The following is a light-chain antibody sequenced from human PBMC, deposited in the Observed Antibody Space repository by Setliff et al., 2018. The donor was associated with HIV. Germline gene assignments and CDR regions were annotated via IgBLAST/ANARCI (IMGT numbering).Light chain of an antibody. CDR3: LLYLSSGIDG. Sequence: QTVVTQEPAFSVSPGGTVTLTCGLTSGSVSTSNYPSWYQQTPGQAPRTLIYSTNIRSSGVPDRFSGSIVGNKAALTIAGAQADDESDYFCLLYLSSGIDGFGTGTKGTVL. CDR2: STN. CDR1: SGSVSTSNY. V-gene: IGLV8-61*01. J-gene: IGLJ1*01.